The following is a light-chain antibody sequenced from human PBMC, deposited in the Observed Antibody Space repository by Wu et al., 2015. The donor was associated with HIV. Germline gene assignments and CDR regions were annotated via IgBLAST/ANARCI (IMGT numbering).Light chain of an antibody. CDR1: QSVSSNY. CDR2: GTS. J-gene: IGKJ1*01. V-gene: IGKV3-20*01. CDR3: QHYDNWRLT. Sequence: EIVLTQSPGTLSLSPGERATLSCRASQSVSSNYFAWYQQKPGQAPRLLIYGTSSRATGIPDRFSGSGSGTEFTLTISSLLSEDFAVYYCQHYDNWRLTFGQGTKVELK.